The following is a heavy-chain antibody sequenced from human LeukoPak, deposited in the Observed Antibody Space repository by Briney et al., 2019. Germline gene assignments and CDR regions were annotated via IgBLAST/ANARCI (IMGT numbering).Heavy chain of an antibody. CDR2: INSDGSWT. CDR1: GNYW. CDR3: VSFYEAY. V-gene: IGHV3-74*01. J-gene: IGHJ4*02. D-gene: IGHD2/OR15-2a*01. Sequence: GGYLRLSCAASGNYWMHWVRQAPGKGLVWVSHINSDGSWTSYADSVKGRFTISKDNAKNTVYLQMNNLRAEDTAVYYCVSFYEAYWGRGTLVTVSS.